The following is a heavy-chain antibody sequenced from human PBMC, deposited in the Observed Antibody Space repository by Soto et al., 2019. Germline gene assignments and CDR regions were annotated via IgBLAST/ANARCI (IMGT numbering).Heavy chain of an antibody. CDR3: AKVLISGYGYEDFWSGYTDDAFDF. V-gene: IGHV3-23*01. CDR1: GFTFSSYA. D-gene: IGHD3-3*01. CDR2: ISGSGGST. J-gene: IGHJ3*01. Sequence: EVQLLESGGGLVQPGGSLRLSCAASGFTFSSYAMSWVRQAPGKGLEWVSAISGSGGSTYYADCVKGGFTISRDNSKKSLYMQMHSRRAEDTAVYYCAKVLISGYGYEDFWSGYTDDAFDFWGQGTMVTVSS.